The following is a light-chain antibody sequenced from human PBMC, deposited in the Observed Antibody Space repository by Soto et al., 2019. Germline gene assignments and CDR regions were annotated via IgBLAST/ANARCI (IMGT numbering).Light chain of an antibody. CDR2: DVC. Sequence: QSALTQPASVSGSPGQSIPLSCTGTSSDVGGYNYVSWYQQHPGKAPKLMIYDVCNRPSGVSNRFSGSKSGNTASLTISGLQAEYEADYYCSSYTSSSTYVYGTGTKVTVL. V-gene: IGLV2-14*01. CDR1: SSDVGGYNY. J-gene: IGLJ1*01. CDR3: SSYTSSSTYV.